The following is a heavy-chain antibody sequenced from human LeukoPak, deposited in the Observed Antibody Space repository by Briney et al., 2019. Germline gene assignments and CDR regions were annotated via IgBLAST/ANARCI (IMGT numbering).Heavy chain of an antibody. J-gene: IGHJ4*02. CDR1: GYTFTIYY. D-gene: IGHD3-22*01. CDR3: ARSPRVYYDSSGTFDY. CDR2: INPSGGSR. Sequence: ASVTVSFTASGYTFTIYYMHWVRQAPGQGLEWMGVINPSGGSRSYAQKFQGRGTITRDTATSTVYMELSSLRSEDTAVYYCARSPRVYYDSSGTFDYWGQGTLVTVSS. V-gene: IGHV1-46*01.